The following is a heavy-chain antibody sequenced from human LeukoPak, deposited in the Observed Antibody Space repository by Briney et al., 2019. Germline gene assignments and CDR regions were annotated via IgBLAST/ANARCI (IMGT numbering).Heavy chain of an antibody. CDR3: AKVGAQQLVRGLVY. CDR1: GFTFSSYA. CDR2: ISGSGGST. D-gene: IGHD6-13*01. V-gene: IGHV3-23*01. J-gene: IGHJ4*02. Sequence: PGGSLRLSCAASGFTFSSYAASWVRQAPGKGPEWVSAISGSGGSTYYADSVKGRFTISRDNSKNTLYLQMNSLRAEDTAVYYCAKVGAQQLVRGLVYWGQGTLVTVSS.